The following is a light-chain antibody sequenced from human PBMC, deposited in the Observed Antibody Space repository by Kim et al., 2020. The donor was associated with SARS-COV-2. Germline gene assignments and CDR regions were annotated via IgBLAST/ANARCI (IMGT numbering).Light chain of an antibody. Sequence: QSVTISCTGTSSDVGGYKDDSWYQQHPGKAPKLMIYDVSKRPSGVPDRFSGSKSGNTASLTISGLQAEDEADYYCCSYAGSYTNYVFGTGTKVTVL. CDR1: SSDVGGYKD. CDR3: CSYAGSYTNYV. V-gene: IGLV2-11*01. J-gene: IGLJ1*01. CDR2: DVS.